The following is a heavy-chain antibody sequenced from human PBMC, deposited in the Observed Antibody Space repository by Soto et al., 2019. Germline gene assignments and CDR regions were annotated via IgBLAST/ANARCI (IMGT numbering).Heavy chain of an antibody. V-gene: IGHV4-59*08. CDR3: ARRLGYCSGGSCYPYYYYYMDV. CDR1: GGSISSYY. Sequence: ETLSLTCTVSGGSISSYYWSWIRQPPGKGLEWIGYIYYSGSTNYNPSLKSRVTISVDTSKNQFSLKLSSVTAADTAVYYCARRLGYCSGGSCYPYYYYYMDVWGKGTTVTVSS. CDR2: IYYSGST. D-gene: IGHD2-15*01. J-gene: IGHJ6*03.